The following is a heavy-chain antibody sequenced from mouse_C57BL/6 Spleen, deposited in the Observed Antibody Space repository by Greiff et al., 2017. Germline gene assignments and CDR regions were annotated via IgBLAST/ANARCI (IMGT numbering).Heavy chain of an antibody. CDR1: GYTFTYYY. Sequence: EVQLQQSVPELVKPGPSVKISCKASGYTFTYYYMNWVKQSHGKSLEWIGAINPNNGGTSYNQKFKGKATLTVDKSSSTAYMELRSLTSEDSAVYYCARGGVYYDYDVDYWGQGTTLTVSS. CDR3: ARGGVYYDYDVDY. V-gene: IGHV1-26*01. CDR2: INPNNGGT. D-gene: IGHD2-4*01. J-gene: IGHJ2*01.